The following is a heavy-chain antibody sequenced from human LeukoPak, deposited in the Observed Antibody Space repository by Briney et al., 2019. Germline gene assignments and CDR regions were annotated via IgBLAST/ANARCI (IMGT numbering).Heavy chain of an antibody. J-gene: IGHJ5*01. CDR2: IWPSDSTT. V-gene: IGHV5-51*01. CDR1: GSNFANYW. CDR3: ARLGYAYGQGDS. Sequence: GESLKISCKGSGSNFANYWIGWVRQVPGKGLELMGIIWPSDSTTKYSPSFQGQVSISVDKSIGTAYLQWSSLQASDTAIYFCARLGYAYGQGDSWGQGTLVTVSS. D-gene: IGHD3-10*01.